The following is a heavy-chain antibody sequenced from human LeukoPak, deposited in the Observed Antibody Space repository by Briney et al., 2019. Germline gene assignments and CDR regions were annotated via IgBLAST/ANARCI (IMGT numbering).Heavy chain of an antibody. V-gene: IGHV6-1*01. CDR1: GDSFSSNSAA. CDR2: TYYRSKWYN. Sequence: SQTLSLTCAISGDSFSSNSAAWNWVSQSPSRGLEWVGRTYYRSKWYNDYAVSVKSRITINPDTSKNQFSLQLNSVTPEDTAVYYCARDMAAQLDYWGQGTLVTVSS. J-gene: IGHJ4*02. CDR3: ARDMAAQLDY. D-gene: IGHD2-15*01.